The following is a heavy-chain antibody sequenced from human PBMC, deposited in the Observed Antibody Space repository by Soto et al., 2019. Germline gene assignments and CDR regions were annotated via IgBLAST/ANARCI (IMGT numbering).Heavy chain of an antibody. J-gene: IGHJ5*02. CDR1: GGSFSGYY. CDR2: INHSGST. D-gene: IGHD1-1*01. V-gene: IGHV4-34*01. Sequence: SETLSLTCAVYGGSFSGYYWSWIRQPPGKGLEWIGEINHSGSTNYNPSLKSRVTISVDTSKNQFSLKLSSVTAVDTAVYYCARGTGRRTGTTLGIGWFDPWGQGTLVTVSS. CDR3: ARGTGRRTGTTLGIGWFDP.